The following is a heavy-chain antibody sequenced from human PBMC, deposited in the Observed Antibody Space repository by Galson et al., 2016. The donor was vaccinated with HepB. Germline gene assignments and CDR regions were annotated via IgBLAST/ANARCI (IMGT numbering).Heavy chain of an antibody. Sequence: SLRLSCAASGFSFSNDDMHWVRQTAGKGLEWVAGIRVDGNNQFYGDSVKGRFTISRDNSRHTVYLQMNTLRAEDTAVYYCAAGAGWVEDYWGQGTLVIVSP. CDR3: AAGAGWVEDY. CDR2: IRVDGNNQ. J-gene: IGHJ4*02. V-gene: IGHV3-33*01. D-gene: IGHD5-24*01. CDR1: GFSFSNDD.